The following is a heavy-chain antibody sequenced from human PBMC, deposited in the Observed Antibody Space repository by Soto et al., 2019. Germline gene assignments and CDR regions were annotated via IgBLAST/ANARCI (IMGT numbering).Heavy chain of an antibody. CDR2: TSDNGGST. V-gene: IGHV3-23*01. CDR1: GFTFSNYP. J-gene: IGHJ4*02. CDR3: AKEQTHSQADTSSIFDY. D-gene: IGHD2-2*01. Sequence: ESGGGFVEPGWSLRLSCAASGFTFSNYPMTWVRQAPGKGLEWVSSTSDNGGSTYYADSVKGRFTISRDNSKNTLYLQMNSLRAEDTAVYYCAKEQTHSQADTSSIFDYWGQGTLVTVSS.